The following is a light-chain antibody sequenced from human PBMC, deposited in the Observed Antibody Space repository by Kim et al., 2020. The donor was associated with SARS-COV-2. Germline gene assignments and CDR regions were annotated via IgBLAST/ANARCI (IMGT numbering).Light chain of an antibody. CDR1: DIGSRS. Sequence: SYELTQPPSVSVAPGQTARITCGGNDIGSRSVHCYQQNTGQAPVVVIFYDRDRPSGIPDRFSGSISGTTATLTISRVESGDEADYYCQVWDSSSNQGVFGGGTQLTVL. CDR3: QVWDSSSNQGV. J-gene: IGLJ2*01. CDR2: YDR. V-gene: IGLV3-21*04.